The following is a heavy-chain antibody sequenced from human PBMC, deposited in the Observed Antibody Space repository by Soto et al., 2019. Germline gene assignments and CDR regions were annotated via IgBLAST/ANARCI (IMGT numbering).Heavy chain of an antibody. CDR1: GFSLSTSGEN. CDR2: IYWEDEK. J-gene: IGHJ5*02. CDR3: PNRTLYCGSTTCNKNNNYFGA. D-gene: IGHD2-2*01. V-gene: IGHV2-5*02. Sequence: SGPTLVTPTQTLTLTCTFSGFSLSTSGENVGWFRQPPGKALEWLALIYWEDEKRYSPSLQNSLTVTKDTSRNQAVLTMTNRDHVDTATYFCPNRTLYCGSTTCNKNNNYFGAWGRGTLGAFCS.